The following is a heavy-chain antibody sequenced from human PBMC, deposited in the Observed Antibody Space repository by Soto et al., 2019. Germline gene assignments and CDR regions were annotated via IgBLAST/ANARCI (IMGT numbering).Heavy chain of an antibody. J-gene: IGHJ6*02. Sequence: GGSLRLSCAASGFTFSSYAMHWVRQAPGKGLEWVAVISYDGSNKYYADSVKGRFTISRDNSRNTLYLQMNSLRAEDTAVYYCAKGVGQGYYDSSGYYYAYYYYGMDVWGQGTTVTVSS. V-gene: IGHV3-30-3*01. CDR2: ISYDGSNK. CDR1: GFTFSSYA. D-gene: IGHD3-22*01. CDR3: AKGVGQGYYDSSGYYYAYYYYGMDV.